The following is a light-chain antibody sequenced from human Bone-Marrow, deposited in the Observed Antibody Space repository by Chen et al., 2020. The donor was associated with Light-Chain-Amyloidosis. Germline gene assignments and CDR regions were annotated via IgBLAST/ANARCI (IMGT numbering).Light chain of an antibody. CDR2: RAS. V-gene: IGKV4-1*01. CDR1: RSVLSPTNNRNY. CDR3: QQYYGTPT. Sequence: DIVMTQSPDALAVSLGERATITCKSSRSVLSPTNNRNYLVWYQQKRGQPPKLLIYRASTLQSGVPDRFSGSGSGTDFTLTISSLQADDVALYFCQQYYGTPTFGGGT. J-gene: IGKJ4*01.